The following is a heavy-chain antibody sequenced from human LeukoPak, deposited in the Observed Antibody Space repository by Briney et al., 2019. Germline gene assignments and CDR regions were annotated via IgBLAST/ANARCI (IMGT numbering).Heavy chain of an antibody. CDR3: ASSTFHTAAVGGNWFDP. Sequence: GASVKVSCKASGYTFTSYGISWVRQAPGQGLEWMGWISAYNGNTNYAQKLQGRVTMTTDTSTSTAYMELRSLRSDDTAVYYCASSTFHTAAVGGNWFDPWGQGTLVTVSS. V-gene: IGHV1-18*01. CDR1: GYTFTSYG. D-gene: IGHD6-13*01. J-gene: IGHJ5*02. CDR2: ISAYNGNT.